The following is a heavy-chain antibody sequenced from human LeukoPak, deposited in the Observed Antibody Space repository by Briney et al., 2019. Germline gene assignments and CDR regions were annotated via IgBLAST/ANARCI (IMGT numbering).Heavy chain of an antibody. D-gene: IGHD2-2*02. V-gene: IGHV3-15*01. CDR3: TTALRLYCSSTSCYTYAFDI. CDR1: GFTFGNAW. Sequence: GGSLRLAWEASGFTFGNAWMSWVRQAPGRGREWVGLIKRKTDVGTTDYAAPVKGRFTISRDESKNTLYLQMNSLKTEDTAVYYCTTALRLYCSSTSCYTYAFDIWGQGTMVTVSS. J-gene: IGHJ3*02. CDR2: IKRKTDVGTT.